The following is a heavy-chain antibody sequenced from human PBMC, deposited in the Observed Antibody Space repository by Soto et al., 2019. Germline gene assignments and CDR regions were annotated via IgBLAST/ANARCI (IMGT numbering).Heavy chain of an antibody. Sequence: GSLRLSCAATGLTFNTYNMNWVRQAPGKGLEWVSSISSSSAYIYYADSVKGRFTISRDNAKNLLFLQMNSLRAEDTAVYYCARDGGSGLSWFDPWGQGTQVTVSS. CDR3: ARDGGSGLSWFDP. D-gene: IGHD6-19*01. CDR1: GLTFNTYN. V-gene: IGHV3-21*01. CDR2: ISSSSAYI. J-gene: IGHJ5*02.